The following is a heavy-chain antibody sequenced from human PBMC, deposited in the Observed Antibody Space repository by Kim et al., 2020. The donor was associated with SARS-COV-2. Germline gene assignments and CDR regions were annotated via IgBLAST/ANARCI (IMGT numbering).Heavy chain of an antibody. V-gene: IGHV3-48*03. D-gene: IGHD3-10*01. CDR3: AALDSVQVPGGI. J-gene: IGHJ4*02. Sequence: YGDYVKGRFTMSRDNAKNSLYLQVNSLRTEDTAIYYCAALDSVQVPGGIWGQGTLVTVSS.